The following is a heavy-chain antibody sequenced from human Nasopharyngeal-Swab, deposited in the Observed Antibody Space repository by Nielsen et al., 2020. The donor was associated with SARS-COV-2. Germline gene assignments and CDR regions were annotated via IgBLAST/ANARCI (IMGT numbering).Heavy chain of an antibody. V-gene: IGHV4-31*03. D-gene: IGHD6-13*01. CDR3: ARDRTAAPGIWFDP. CDR2: IYYSGST. J-gene: IGHJ5*02. CDR1: GGSISSGGYY. Sequence: LRLSCTVSGGSISSGGYYWSWIRQHPGKGLEWIGYIYYSGSTYYNPSLKSRVTISVDTSKNQFSLKLSSATAADTAVYYCARDRTAAPGIWFDPWGQGTLVTVSS.